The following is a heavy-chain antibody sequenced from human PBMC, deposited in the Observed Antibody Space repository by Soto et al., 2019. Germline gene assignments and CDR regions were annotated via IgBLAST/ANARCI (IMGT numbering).Heavy chain of an antibody. CDR1: GFTFSGSA. CDR3: TNRGDFWSGYYPYYYYGMDV. Sequence: PGGSLRLPCAASGFTFSGSAMHWVRQASGKGLEWVGRIRSKANSYATAYAASVKGRFTISRDDSKNTAYLQMNSLKTEDTAVYYCTNRGDFWSGYYPYYYYGMDVWGQGTTVTVSS. V-gene: IGHV3-73*01. J-gene: IGHJ6*02. D-gene: IGHD3-3*01. CDR2: IRSKANSYAT.